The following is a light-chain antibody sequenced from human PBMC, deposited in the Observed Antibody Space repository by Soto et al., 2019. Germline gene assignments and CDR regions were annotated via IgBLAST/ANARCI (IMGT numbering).Light chain of an antibody. J-gene: IGKJ1*01. CDR1: QSVSSSY. V-gene: IGKV3-20*01. Sequence: EIVLTQSPGTLSLSPGERATLSCRASQSVSSSYLAWYQQTPGEAPRLLIYGASSRDTGIPDRFSGSGYGTDFTLTISRLEPEDFAVYYCQQYCSSPAFGQGTKVEIK. CDR2: GAS. CDR3: QQYCSSPA.